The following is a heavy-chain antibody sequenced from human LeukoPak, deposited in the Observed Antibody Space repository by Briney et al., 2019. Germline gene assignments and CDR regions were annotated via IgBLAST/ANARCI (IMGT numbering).Heavy chain of an antibody. CDR3: ARGLGVGWYPLY. D-gene: IGHD6-19*01. J-gene: IGHJ4*02. CDR2: IYHSGST. CDR1: GGSISSGGYS. Sequence: PSETLSLTCAVSGGSISSGGYSWSWIRQPPGKGLEWIGYIYHSGSTYYNPSLKSRVTISVDRSKNQFSLKLSSVTAADTAVYYCARGLGVGWYPLYWGQGTLVTVSS. V-gene: IGHV4-30-2*01.